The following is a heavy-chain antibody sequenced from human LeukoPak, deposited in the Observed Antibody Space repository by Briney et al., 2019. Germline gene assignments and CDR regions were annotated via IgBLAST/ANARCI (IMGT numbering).Heavy chain of an antibody. CDR2: ISGSGGST. J-gene: IGHJ4*02. V-gene: IGHV3-23*01. CDR3: ASLIVATVAPDY. D-gene: IGHD5-12*01. CDR1: GFALSSYA. Sequence: GGSLRLSCAASGFALSSYAMSWVRQAPGKGLEWVSAISGSGGSTYYADSVKGRFTISRNNSKNTLYLQMNSLRAEDTAVYYCASLIVATVAPDYWGQGTLVTVSS.